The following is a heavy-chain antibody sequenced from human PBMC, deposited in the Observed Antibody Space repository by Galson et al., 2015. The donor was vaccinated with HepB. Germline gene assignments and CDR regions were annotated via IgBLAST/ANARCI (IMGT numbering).Heavy chain of an antibody. J-gene: IGHJ4*02. CDR1: GGSISSYY. D-gene: IGHD1-26*01. CDR3: ASFRELGYFDY. CDR2: IYYSGST. Sequence: QVQLQASGPGLVKPSETLSLTCTVSGGSISSYYWSWIRQPPGKGLEWIGYIYYSGSTNYNPSLKSRVTISVDTSKNQFSLKLSSLTAADTAVYYCASFRELGYFDYWGQGTLVTVSS. V-gene: IGHV4-59*01.